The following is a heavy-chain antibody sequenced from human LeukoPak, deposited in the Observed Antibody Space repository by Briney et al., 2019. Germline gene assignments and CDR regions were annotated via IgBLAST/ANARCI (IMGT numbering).Heavy chain of an antibody. CDR1: GFTFSSYA. CDR2: ISYDGSNK. D-gene: IGHD3-22*01. CDR3: AKGPWYYDSSVNFDY. Sequence: GGSLRLSCAASGFTFSSYAMHWVRQAPGKGLEWVAVISYDGSNKYYADSVKGRFTISRDNSKNTLYLQMNSLRAEDTAVYYYAKGPWYYDSSVNFDYWGQGTLVTVSS. J-gene: IGHJ4*02. V-gene: IGHV3-30*04.